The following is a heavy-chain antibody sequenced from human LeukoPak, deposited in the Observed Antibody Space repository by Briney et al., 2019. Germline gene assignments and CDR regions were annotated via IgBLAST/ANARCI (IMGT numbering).Heavy chain of an antibody. CDR2: INPNSGGT. D-gene: IGHD6-13*01. Sequence: ASVKVSCKASGGTFSSYAISWVRQAPGQGLEWMGWINPNSGGTNYAQKFQGRVTMTRDMSTNTFYMELSSLRFDDTAVYYCARDVSYSGSRDAWWFDPWGQGTLVTVSS. V-gene: IGHV1-2*02. CDR1: GGTFSSYA. CDR3: ARDVSYSGSRDAWWFDP. J-gene: IGHJ5*02.